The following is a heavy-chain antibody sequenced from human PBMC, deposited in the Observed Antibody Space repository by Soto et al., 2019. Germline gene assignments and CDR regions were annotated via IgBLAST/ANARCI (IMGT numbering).Heavy chain of an antibody. CDR2: ISGSGGST. J-gene: IGHJ1*01. CDR3: AKVAVAGIYFQH. CDR1: GFTFSSYA. Sequence: RSLRLSCAASGFTFSSYAMSWVRQAPGKGLEWVSAISGSGGSTYYADSVKGRFTISRDNSKNTLYLQMNSLRAEDTAVYYCAKVAVAGIYFQHWGQGTLVTVSS. D-gene: IGHD6-19*01. V-gene: IGHV3-23*01.